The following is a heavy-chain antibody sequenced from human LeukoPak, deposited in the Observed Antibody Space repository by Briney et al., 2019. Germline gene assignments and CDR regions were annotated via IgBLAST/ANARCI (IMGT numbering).Heavy chain of an antibody. J-gene: IGHJ4*02. V-gene: IGHV3-33*01. Sequence: PGGSLRLSCAASGFTFSSYGMHWVRQAPGKGLEWVAVIWYDGSKEYLADSVKGRLTISRDNSKNTVYLQMNSLKTEDTAVYYCARVIGWSLFDCWGQGTLVTVSS. CDR2: IWYDGSKE. CDR3: ARVIGWSLFDC. D-gene: IGHD2-15*01. CDR1: GFTFSSYG.